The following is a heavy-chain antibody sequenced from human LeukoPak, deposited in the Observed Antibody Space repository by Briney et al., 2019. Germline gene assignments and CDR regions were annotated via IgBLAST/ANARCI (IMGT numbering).Heavy chain of an antibody. CDR2: IRNDGSNK. CDR1: GFTFSSYG. Sequence: GGSLRLSCAASGFTFSSYGMHWVRQAPGKGLEGVAFIRNDGSNKYYADSVKGRFTISRDSSRVYLQMTSLRAEDTALYYCAKDIGFGTDGDAFYMWGQGTMVTVSS. V-gene: IGHV3-30*02. D-gene: IGHD3-10*01. J-gene: IGHJ3*02. CDR3: AKDIGFGTDGDAFYM.